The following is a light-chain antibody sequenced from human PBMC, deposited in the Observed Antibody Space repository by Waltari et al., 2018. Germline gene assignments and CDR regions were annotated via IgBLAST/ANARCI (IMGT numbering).Light chain of an antibody. V-gene: IGLV2-14*03. J-gene: IGLJ3*02. CDR1: SRDAGPYHY. CDR2: DVS. Sequence: QSALTQPASVSGSPGPSITISCTGTSRDAGPYHYVSRYQQHPGKAPKLMIYDVSNRPSGVSNRFSGSKSGNTASLTISGLQAEDEADYYCSSYTSSSTLWVFGGGTKLTVL. CDR3: SSYTSSSTLWV.